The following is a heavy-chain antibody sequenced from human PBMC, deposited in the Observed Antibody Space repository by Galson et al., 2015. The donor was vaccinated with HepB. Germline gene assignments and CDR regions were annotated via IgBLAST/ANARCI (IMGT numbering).Heavy chain of an antibody. D-gene: IGHD3-16*02. CDR3: ASSDYDYVWGSYRLGAFDI. CDR1: GFTFSSYA. CDR2: ISYDGSNK. J-gene: IGHJ3*02. Sequence: SLRLSCAASGFTFSSYAMHWVRQAPGKGLEWVAVISYDGSNKYYADSVKGRFTISRDNSKNTLYLQMNSLRAEDTAVYYCASSDYDYVWGSYRLGAFDIWGQGTMVTVSS. V-gene: IGHV3-30-3*01.